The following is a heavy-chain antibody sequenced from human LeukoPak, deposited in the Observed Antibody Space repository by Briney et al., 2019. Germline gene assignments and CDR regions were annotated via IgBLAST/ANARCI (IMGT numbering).Heavy chain of an antibody. Sequence: GGSLRLSCAASGFTFSSYAMSWVRQAPGKGLEWVSAISGSGGSTYYADSVKGRFTISRDNSKNTLYLQMNSLRAGDTAVYYCAKGGLVVVPAAKRGDFDYWGQGTLVTVSS. CDR3: AKGGLVVVPAAKRGDFDY. V-gene: IGHV3-23*01. CDR2: ISGSGGST. J-gene: IGHJ4*02. CDR1: GFTFSSYA. D-gene: IGHD2-2*01.